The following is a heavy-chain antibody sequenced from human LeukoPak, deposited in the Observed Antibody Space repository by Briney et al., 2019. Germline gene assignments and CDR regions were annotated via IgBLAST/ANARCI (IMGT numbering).Heavy chain of an antibody. CDR2: ISSSSSYI. J-gene: IGHJ4*02. CDR1: GFTFSSYS. V-gene: IGHV3-21*01. D-gene: IGHD6-19*01. CDR3: AKKGEEAAVAGYFDY. Sequence: PGGSLRLSCAASGFTFSSYSMNWVRQAPGKGLEWVSSISSSSSYIYYADSVKGRFTISRDNAKNSLYLQMNSLRAEDTAVYYCAKKGEEAAVAGYFDYWGQGTLVTVSS.